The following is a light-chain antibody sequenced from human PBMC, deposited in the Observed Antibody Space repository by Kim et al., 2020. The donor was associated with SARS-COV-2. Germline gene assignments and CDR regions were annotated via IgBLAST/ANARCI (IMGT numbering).Light chain of an antibody. CDR3: QQYNNWPPWT. J-gene: IGKJ1*01. CDR1: QSVSSN. Sequence: LPGERAALSCTASQSVSSNLAWYQQKPGQAPRLLIYGASTRATGIPARFSGSGSGTEFTLTISSLQSEDFAVYYCQQYNNWPPWTFGQGTKVDIK. CDR2: GAS. V-gene: IGKV3-15*01.